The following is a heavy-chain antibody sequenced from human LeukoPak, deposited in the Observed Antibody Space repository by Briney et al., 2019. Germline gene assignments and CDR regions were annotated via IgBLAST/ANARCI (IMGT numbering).Heavy chain of an antibody. CDR2: ISYDGSNK. D-gene: IGHD1-26*01. CDR3: ARGPKWELLWAFDI. CDR1: GFPFSSYA. V-gene: IGHV3-30-3*01. J-gene: IGHJ3*02. Sequence: GGSLRLSCAASGFPFSSYAMHWVRQAPGKGLEWVAVISYDGSNKYYADSVKGRFTISRDNSKNTLYLQMNSLRAEDTAVYYCARGPKWELLWAFDIWGQGTMVTVSS.